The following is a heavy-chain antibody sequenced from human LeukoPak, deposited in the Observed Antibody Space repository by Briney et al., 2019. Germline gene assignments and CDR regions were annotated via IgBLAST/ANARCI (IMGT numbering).Heavy chain of an antibody. V-gene: IGHV4-30-2*01. J-gene: IGHJ5*02. CDR2: IYHSGST. CDR3: ARGSITIFGVPSGWFDP. D-gene: IGHD3-3*01. Sequence: SETLSLTCTVSGGSISSGGYYWSWIRQPPGKGLEWIGYIYHSGSTYYNPSLKSRVTISVDRSKNQFSLKLSSVTAADTAVYYCARGSITIFGVPSGWFDPWGQGTLVTVSS. CDR1: GGSISSGGYY.